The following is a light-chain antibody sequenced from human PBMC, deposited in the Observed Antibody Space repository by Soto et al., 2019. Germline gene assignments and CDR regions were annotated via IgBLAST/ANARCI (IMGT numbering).Light chain of an antibody. CDR1: QSVLYSSNNKNY. CDR2: WAS. V-gene: IGKV4-1*01. J-gene: IGKJ4*01. Sequence: DIVMTQSPDSLAVSLGERATINCKSSQSVLYSSNNKNYLAWYQQKPGQPPKLLIYWASTRESGGPDRFSGSGAGTDVTLSISSLQAEDVAVYYCQQYYSTLLSFGGGTKVEIK. CDR3: QQYYSTLLS.